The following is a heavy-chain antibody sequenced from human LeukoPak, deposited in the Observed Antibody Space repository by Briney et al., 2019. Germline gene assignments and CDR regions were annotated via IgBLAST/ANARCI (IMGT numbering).Heavy chain of an antibody. CDR1: GYTFTDYN. D-gene: IGHD3-10*01. CDR3: SVWFGELSH. Sequence: GASVKVSCTTSGYTFTDYNIHWVRQAPGQGREWMGWISPNSGGTNYAQRFQGMVTMTRDTSISTAYMDLSSLKSDDTATYYCSVWFGELSHWGQGTLVTVSS. V-gene: IGHV1-2*02. CDR2: ISPNSGGT. J-gene: IGHJ4*02.